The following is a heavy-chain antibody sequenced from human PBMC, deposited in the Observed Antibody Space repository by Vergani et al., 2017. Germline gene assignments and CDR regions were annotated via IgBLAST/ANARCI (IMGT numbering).Heavy chain of an antibody. CDR2: IIPIFGTA. CDR3: ARAAPSSTPDYGSGSYHID. CDR1: GGTFSSYA. D-gene: IGHD3-10*01. J-gene: IGHJ4*02. Sequence: QVQLVQSGAEVKKPGSSVKVSCKASGGTFSSYAISWVRQAPGQGLEWMGRIIPIFGTANYAQKFQGRVTITADESTSTAYMELSSLRSEDTAVYYCARAAPSSTPDYGSGSYHIDWGQGTLVTVSS. V-gene: IGHV1-69*18.